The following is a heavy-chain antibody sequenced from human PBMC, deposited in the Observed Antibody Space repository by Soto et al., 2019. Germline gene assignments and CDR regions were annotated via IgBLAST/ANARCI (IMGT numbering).Heavy chain of an antibody. V-gene: IGHV1-69*01. J-gene: IGHJ4*02. CDR3: ARLGHPGH. Sequence: QVQLVQSGAEVKKPGSSVKVSCTASGGSLRNSVISWVRQAPAQRLEWMGGVIPILGTANYAQKFKGRVTMTADEATSTAYMDLSSLSPADTAVYYCARLGHPGHWGPGTLVIVSS. CDR1: GGSLRNSV. CDR2: VIPILGTA.